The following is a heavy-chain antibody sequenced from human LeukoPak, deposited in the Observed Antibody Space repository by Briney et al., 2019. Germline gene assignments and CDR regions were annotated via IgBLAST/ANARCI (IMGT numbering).Heavy chain of an antibody. V-gene: IGHV1-2*02. J-gene: IGHJ5*02. D-gene: IGHD3-10*01. Sequence: GASVKVSCKTSGYTFTGYYMHWVRQAPGQGLEWMGWINPNSGGTNYAQKFQGRVTMTRDTSISTAYMELSRLRSDDTAVYYCARDTYYYGSGSYGGNWFDPWGQGTLVTVSS. CDR1: GYTFTGYY. CDR3: ARDTYYYGSGSYGGNWFDP. CDR2: INPNSGGT.